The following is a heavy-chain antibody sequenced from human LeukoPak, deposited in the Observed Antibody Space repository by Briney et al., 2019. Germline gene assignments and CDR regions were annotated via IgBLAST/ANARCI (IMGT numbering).Heavy chain of an antibody. CDR1: GASISSYY. J-gene: IGHJ4*02. CDR3: ARTSWLQSSFYFEY. Sequence: PSETLSLTCTVSGASISSYYWSWIRQPPGKGLEWIGDIYYTGSTNYNPPLKSRVTISVDTSKSQFSLKLSSVTAADMAVYYCARTSWLQSSFYFEYWGQGTLVTVSS. CDR2: IYYTGST. V-gene: IGHV4-59*08. D-gene: IGHD5-24*01.